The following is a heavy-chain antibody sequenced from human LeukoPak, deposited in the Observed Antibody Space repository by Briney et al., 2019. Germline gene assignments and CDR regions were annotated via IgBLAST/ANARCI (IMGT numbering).Heavy chain of an antibody. J-gene: IGHJ6*02. D-gene: IGHD3-3*01. CDR1: GGSFSSYY. CDR3: ARGGVVSYYYYYGMDV. Sequence: SETLSLTCAVYGGSFSSYYWSWIRQPPGKGLEWIGYIYYSGSTNYNPSLKSRVTISVDTSKNQFSLKLSSVTAADTAVYYCARGGVVSYYYYYGMDVWGQGTTVTVSS. V-gene: IGHV4-59*01. CDR2: IYYSGST.